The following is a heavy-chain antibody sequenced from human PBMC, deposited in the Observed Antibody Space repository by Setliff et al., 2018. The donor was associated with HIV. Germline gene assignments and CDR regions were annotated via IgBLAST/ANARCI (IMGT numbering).Heavy chain of an antibody. J-gene: IGHJ4*02. Sequence: KSSETLSLTCAVYGGSFTGNYWNWVRQPPGRGLEWIGEINHSGNTNHNPSLMGRVSFSVDKSKNQFFLKLSSVTAADTAVYYCARGSYRGSGYIVRYFDNWGQGTLVTVSS. CDR2: INHSGNT. D-gene: IGHD3-3*01. CDR3: ARGSYRGSGYIVRYFDN. V-gene: IGHV4-34*01. CDR1: GGSFTGNY.